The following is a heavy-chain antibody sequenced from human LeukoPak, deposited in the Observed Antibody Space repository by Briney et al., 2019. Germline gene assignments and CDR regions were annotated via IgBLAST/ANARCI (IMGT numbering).Heavy chain of an antibody. CDR3: SSLGIKDY. D-gene: IGHD7-27*01. V-gene: IGHV3-30*02. CDR2: IRYDGSNK. J-gene: IGHJ4*02. CDR1: GFSFSSYG. Sequence: PGGSLRLSCAASGFSFSSYGMHWVRQAPGKGLEWVAFIRYDGSNKYYADSVKGRFTISRDNSKNTLYLQMNSLRAEDTAVYYCSSLGIKDYWGQGTLVTVSS.